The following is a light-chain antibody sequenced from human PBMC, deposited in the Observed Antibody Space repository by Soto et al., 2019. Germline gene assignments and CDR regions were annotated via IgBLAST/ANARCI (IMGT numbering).Light chain of an antibody. CDR1: QSVSSSY. CDR3: QQCGTSPLT. J-gene: IGKJ4*01. Sequence: EIVLTQSPGTLSLSPGERATLSCTASQSVSSSYLAWYQQKPGQAPRLLIYGASSSATGIPDRFSGSGSGTDFTLTISRLEPEGFAVYYCQQCGTSPLTFGGGTKVESK. CDR2: GAS. V-gene: IGKV3-20*01.